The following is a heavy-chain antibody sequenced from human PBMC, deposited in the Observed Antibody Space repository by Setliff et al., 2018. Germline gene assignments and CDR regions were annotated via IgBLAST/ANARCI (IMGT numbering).Heavy chain of an antibody. V-gene: IGHV4-39*07. J-gene: IGHJ3*02. CDR1: GGSIGSSSYY. Sequence: PSETLSLTCTVSGGSIGSSSYYWGWIRKPPGKGLEWIGSMYHSGSTYYNPSLKSRVTISVDTSKNQFSLNLNYVTAADTAVYYCARALGYCSRTSCYADAFDIWGQGTMVTVSS. D-gene: IGHD2-2*01. CDR3: ARALGYCSRTSCYADAFDI. CDR2: MYHSGST.